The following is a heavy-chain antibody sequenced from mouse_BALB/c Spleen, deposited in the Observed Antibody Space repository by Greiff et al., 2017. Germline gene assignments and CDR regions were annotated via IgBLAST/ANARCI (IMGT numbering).Heavy chain of an antibody. CDR1: GFTFSSFG. Sequence: EVKLVESGGGLVQPGGSRKLSCAASGFTFSSFGMHWVRQAPEKGLEWVAYISSGSSTIYYADTVKGRFTISRDNPKNTLFLQMTSLRSEDTAMYYCARRGEVRRGDWYFDVWGAGTTVTVSS. CDR3: ARRGEVRRGDWYFDV. CDR2: ISSGSSTI. V-gene: IGHV5-17*02. D-gene: IGHD2-14*01. J-gene: IGHJ1*01.